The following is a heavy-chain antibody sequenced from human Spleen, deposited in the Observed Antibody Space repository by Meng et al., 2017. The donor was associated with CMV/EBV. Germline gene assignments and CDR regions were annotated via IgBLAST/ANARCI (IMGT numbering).Heavy chain of an antibody. CDR1: GGSFSGYY. CDR2: INHSGGT. J-gene: IGHJ2*01. Sequence: VQLPHWGAGLLEPSDTLSLTCAVYGGSFSGYYWSWIRQPPGKGLEWIGEINHSGGTNYNPSLKSRVTISVDTSKNQFSLKLSSVTAADTAVYYCTREKVGYFDLWGRGTLVTVSS. CDR3: TREKVGYFDL. V-gene: IGHV4-34*01.